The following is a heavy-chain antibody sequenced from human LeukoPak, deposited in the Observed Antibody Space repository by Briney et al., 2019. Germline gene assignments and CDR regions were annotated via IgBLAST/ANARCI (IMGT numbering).Heavy chain of an antibody. CDR2: IYHSGST. V-gene: IGHV4-38-2*02. CDR3: ARDKRDSSGYYYVGNNWFDP. D-gene: IGHD3-22*01. Sequence: SETLSLTCTVSGYSISSGYYWGWIRQPPGKGLEWIGSIYHSGSTYYNPPLKSRVTISVDTSKNQFSLKLSSVTAADTAVYYCARDKRDSSGYYYVGNNWFDPWGQGTLVTVSS. CDR1: GYSISSGYY. J-gene: IGHJ5*02.